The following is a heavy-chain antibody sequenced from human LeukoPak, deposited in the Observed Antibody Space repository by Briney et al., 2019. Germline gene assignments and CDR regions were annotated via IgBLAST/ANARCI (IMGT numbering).Heavy chain of an antibody. V-gene: IGHV1-69*06. CDR1: GGIFNSYA. CDR2: IIPIFGTA. J-gene: IGHJ2*01. CDR3: ARSQPLAYFDL. Sequence: AVTVSCMASGGIFNSYAISWVRQAPGQGLEGMGGIIPIFGTANYAQKFQGRVTITADKSTNTAYMELSSLRSEDTAVYYCARSQPLAYFDLWGRGTLVTVSS.